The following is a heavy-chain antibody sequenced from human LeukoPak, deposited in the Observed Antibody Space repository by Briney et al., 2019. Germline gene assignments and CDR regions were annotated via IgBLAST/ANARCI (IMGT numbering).Heavy chain of an antibody. V-gene: IGHV3-53*01. CDR2: IYSGGST. J-gene: IGHJ6*02. D-gene: IGHD2-15*01. CDR1: GFTVSSNY. CDR3: ASPGYCSGGSCRLKDYYYYGMDV. Sequence: GGSLRLSCAASGFTVSSNYMSWVRQAPGKGLEWVSVIYSGGSTYYADSVKGRFTISRDNSKNTLYLQMNSLRAEDTAVYYCASPGYCSGGSCRLKDYYYYGMDVWGQGTTVTVSS.